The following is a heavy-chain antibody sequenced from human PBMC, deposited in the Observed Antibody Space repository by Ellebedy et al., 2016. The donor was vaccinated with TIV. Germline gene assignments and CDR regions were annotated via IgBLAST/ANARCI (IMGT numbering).Heavy chain of an antibody. J-gene: IGHJ4*02. V-gene: IGHV1-46*01. CDR2: INPSGGST. D-gene: IGHD5-24*01. CDR3: ARAGRPRMDGYNRENFDY. Sequence: ASVKVSXKASGYTFTDYYMHWVRQAPGQGLEWMGIINPSGGSTSYAQKFQGRVTMTRDTSTSTVYMELSSLRSEDTAVYYCARAGRPRMDGYNRENFDYWGQGTLVTVSS. CDR1: GYTFTDYY.